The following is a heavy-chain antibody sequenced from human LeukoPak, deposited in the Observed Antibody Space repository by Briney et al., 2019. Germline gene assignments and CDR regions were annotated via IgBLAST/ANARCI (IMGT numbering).Heavy chain of an antibody. CDR1: GFTFSSYA. CDR2: ISGSGGST. J-gene: IGHJ6*02. D-gene: IGHD1-26*01. Sequence: GGFLRLSCAASGFTFSSYAMSWVRQAPGKGLEWVSAISGSGGSTYYADSVKGRFTISRDNSKNTLYLQMNSLRAEDTAVYYCARPAWEDYYYYGMDVWGQGTTVTVSS. V-gene: IGHV3-23*01. CDR3: ARPAWEDYYYYGMDV.